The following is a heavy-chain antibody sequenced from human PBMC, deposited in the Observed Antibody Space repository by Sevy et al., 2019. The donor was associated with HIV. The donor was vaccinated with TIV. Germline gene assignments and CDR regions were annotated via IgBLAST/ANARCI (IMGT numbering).Heavy chain of an antibody. CDR1: GGSISSGDYY. Sequence: SETLSLTCTVSGGSISSGDYYWSWIRQHPGKGLEWIGYIYYSGSTYYNPSLKSRVTISVDTSKNQFSLKLSSVTAADTAVYDCAGWEASEGFHQPYYYMDVWGKGTTVTVSS. CDR2: IYYSGST. J-gene: IGHJ6*03. CDR3: AGWEASEGFHQPYYYMDV. V-gene: IGHV4-31*03. D-gene: IGHD1-26*01.